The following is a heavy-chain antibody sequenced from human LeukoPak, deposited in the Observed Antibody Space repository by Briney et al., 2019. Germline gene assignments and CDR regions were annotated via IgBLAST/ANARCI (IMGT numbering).Heavy chain of an antibody. CDR1: GYTFTSYG. Sequence: ASVKVSCKASGYTFTSYGISWVRQAPGQGLEWMGWINPNSGGTNYAQKFQGRVTITRDTSISTAYMELSRLRSDDTAVYYCARDLILSPLKTGLLWGRGTLVTVSS. CDR2: INPNSGGT. J-gene: IGHJ4*02. V-gene: IGHV1-2*02. CDR3: ARDLILSPLKTGLL. D-gene: IGHD7-27*01.